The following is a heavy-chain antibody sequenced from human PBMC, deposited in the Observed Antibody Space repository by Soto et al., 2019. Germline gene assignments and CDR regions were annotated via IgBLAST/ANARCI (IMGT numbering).Heavy chain of an antibody. Sequence: LRLSCAASGFTFSSYWMHWVRQAPGKGLVWVSRINSDGSSTSYADSVKGRFTISRDNAKNTLYLQMNSLRAEDTAVYYCARDVTPVDDYVWGSYRSRGMDVWGQGTTVTVSS. CDR2: INSDGSST. V-gene: IGHV3-74*01. J-gene: IGHJ6*02. CDR1: GFTFSSYW. CDR3: ARDVTPVDDYVWGSYRSRGMDV. D-gene: IGHD3-16*02.